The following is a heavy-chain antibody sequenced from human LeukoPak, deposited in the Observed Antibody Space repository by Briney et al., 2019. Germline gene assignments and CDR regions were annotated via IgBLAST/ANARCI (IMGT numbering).Heavy chain of an antibody. J-gene: IGHJ5*02. D-gene: IGHD1-26*01. Sequence: SETLSLTCTVSGGSISSSGYYWGWIRQPPGKGLEWIASSYYSGSTYYNPSLKSRVTISVDTSKNQLSLKLSSLTAADTAVYYCARHEYSGSYYGLSWFDPWGQGTLVTVSS. CDR3: ARHEYSGSYYGLSWFDP. CDR1: GGSISSSGYY. CDR2: SYYSGST. V-gene: IGHV4-39*01.